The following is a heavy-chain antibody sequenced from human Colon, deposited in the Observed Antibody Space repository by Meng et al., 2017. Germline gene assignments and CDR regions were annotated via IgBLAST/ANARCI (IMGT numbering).Heavy chain of an antibody. V-gene: IGHV4-39*07. CDR3: ARGRLTYYYGSGSYSPPDY. CDR1: GDSIGTGAYY. D-gene: IGHD3-10*01. J-gene: IGHJ4*02. Sequence: QPQLQESGPGLVKPSEALSLTCGVSGDSIGTGAYYWGWVRQAPGKGLGWIGGIGHSGSTNYNPSLKSRVTISVDTSKNQFSLKLSSVTAADTAVYYCARGRLTYYYGSGSYSPPDYWGQGTLVTVSS. CDR2: IGHSGST.